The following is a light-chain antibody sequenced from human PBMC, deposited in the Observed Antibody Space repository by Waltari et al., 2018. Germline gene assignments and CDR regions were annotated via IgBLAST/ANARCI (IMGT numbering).Light chain of an antibody. CDR2: AAS. CDR1: QSISTY. V-gene: IGKV1-39*01. Sequence: DIQMTQSPSSLSASVGDRVTITCRASQSISTYLNWYQQKPVKAPELLIYAASSLQSGVPSRISGSGSGTDFTLTISSLQPEDFATYYCQQSYRTPWTFGQGTKVEIK. CDR3: QQSYRTPWT. J-gene: IGKJ1*01.